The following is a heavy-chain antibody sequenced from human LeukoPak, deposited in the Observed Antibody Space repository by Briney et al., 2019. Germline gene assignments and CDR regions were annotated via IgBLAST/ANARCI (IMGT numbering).Heavy chain of an antibody. CDR2: IYTSGST. CDR3: ARDWYDSNFDY. D-gene: IGHD3-22*01. Sequence: SQTLSLTCTVSGGSISSGSYYWSWIRQPAGKGLEWIGRIYTSGSTNYNPSPKSRVTMSVDTSKNQFSLKLSSVTAADTAVYYCARDWYDSNFDYWGQGTLVTVSS. CDR1: GGSISSGSYY. J-gene: IGHJ4*02. V-gene: IGHV4-61*02.